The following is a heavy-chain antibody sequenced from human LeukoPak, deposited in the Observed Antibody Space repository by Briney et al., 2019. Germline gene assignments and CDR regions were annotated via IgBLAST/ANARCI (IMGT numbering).Heavy chain of an antibody. D-gene: IGHD3-22*01. J-gene: IGHJ4*02. CDR3: ARDRMGYYDSSEEGY. CDR1: GFTFSSYS. CDR2: ISSSSSYI. Sequence: GGSLRLSCAASGFTFSSYSMNWVRQAPGKGLECVSSISSSSSYIYYADSVKGRFTISRDNAKNSLYLQMNSLRAEDTAVYYCARDRMGYYDSSEEGYWGQGTLVTVSS. V-gene: IGHV3-21*01.